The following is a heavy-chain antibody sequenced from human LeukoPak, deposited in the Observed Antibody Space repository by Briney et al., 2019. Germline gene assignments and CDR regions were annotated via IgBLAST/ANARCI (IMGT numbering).Heavy chain of an antibody. J-gene: IGHJ4*02. CDR3: ARGYRIRAIFGVVTRPSDY. D-gene: IGHD3-3*01. Sequence: SETLSLTCTVSGGSISSYYWSWIRQPPGKGLEWIGYIDYGGSTNYNPSLKSRDTISVDTSKNQFSLKLSSVTAADTAVYYCARGYRIRAIFGVVTRPSDYWGQGTLVTVSS. CDR1: GGSISSYY. V-gene: IGHV4-59*12. CDR2: IDYGGST.